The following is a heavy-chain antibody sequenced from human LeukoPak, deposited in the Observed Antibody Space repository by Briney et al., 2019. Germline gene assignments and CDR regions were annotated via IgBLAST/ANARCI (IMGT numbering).Heavy chain of an antibody. Sequence: SETLSLTCAVYGGSFSGYYWTWIRQPPGKGLEWIGEINHSGSTNYNPSLKSRVTISVDTSKNQFSLKLSSVTAADTAVYYCARCSGIQLWSSDYWGQGTLVTVSS. V-gene: IGHV4-34*01. J-gene: IGHJ4*02. D-gene: IGHD5-18*01. CDR1: GGSFSGYY. CDR2: INHSGST. CDR3: ARCSGIQLWSSDY.